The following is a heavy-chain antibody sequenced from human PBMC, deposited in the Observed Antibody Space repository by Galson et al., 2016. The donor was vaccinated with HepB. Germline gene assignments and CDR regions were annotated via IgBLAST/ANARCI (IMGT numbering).Heavy chain of an antibody. Sequence: SVTLSLTCRVSSDSVSSNSYYWGWIRQPPGKGLEWIGSIYYRGITYYNASLKSRVIISVDTSKNQFSMKLSSVTAADTAVYYCARHRVVVIGAAGYNWFDPWGQGTLVTVSS. V-gene: IGHV4-39*01. CDR3: ARHRVVVIGAAGYNWFDP. CDR1: SDSVSSNSYY. CDR2: IYYRGIT. J-gene: IGHJ5*02. D-gene: IGHD2-15*01.